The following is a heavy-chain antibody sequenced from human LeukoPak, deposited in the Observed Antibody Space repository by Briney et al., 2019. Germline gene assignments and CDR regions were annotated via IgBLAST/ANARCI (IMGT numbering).Heavy chain of an antibody. Sequence: SVKVSCKASGGTFSSYAISWVRQAPGQGLEWMGGIIPIFGTANYAQKFQGRVTITTDESTSTAYMELSSLRSEDTAVYYCARGEADQFEIDYWGQGTLVTVSS. V-gene: IGHV1-69*05. J-gene: IGHJ4*02. CDR2: IIPIFGTA. CDR1: GGTFSSYA. CDR3: ARGEADQFEIDY. D-gene: IGHD5-24*01.